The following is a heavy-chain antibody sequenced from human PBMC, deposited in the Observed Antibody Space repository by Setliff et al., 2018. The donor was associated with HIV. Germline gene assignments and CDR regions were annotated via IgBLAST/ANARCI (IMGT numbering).Heavy chain of an antibody. V-gene: IGHV4-39*07. CDR3: ARIGTPRTIDY. CDR1: GGSISNSSHY. J-gene: IGHJ4*02. D-gene: IGHD1-7*01. Sequence: SETLSLTCTVSGGSISNSSHYWSWIRQPPGKGLEWIGSIYYSGSTNYNPSLKSRVTMSVDTSENQFSLKLSSVTAADTAVYYCARIGTPRTIDYWGQGTLVTVSS. CDR2: IYYSGST.